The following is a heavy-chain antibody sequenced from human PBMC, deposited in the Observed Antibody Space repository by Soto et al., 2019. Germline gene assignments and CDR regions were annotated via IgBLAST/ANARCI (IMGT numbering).Heavy chain of an antibody. CDR2: IWYDGINK. J-gene: IGHJ5*02. D-gene: IGHD3-10*01. V-gene: IGHV3-33*01. Sequence: GGSLRLSCAASGLTFSTYGMHWVRQSPGKVLEWVAFIWYDGINKKYADSVKGRFTISRDNSKNMVFLEMNSLRVEDTAVYHCARDPIHGSGLFDAWGQGTLVTVSS. CDR3: ARDPIHGSGLFDA. CDR1: GLTFSTYG.